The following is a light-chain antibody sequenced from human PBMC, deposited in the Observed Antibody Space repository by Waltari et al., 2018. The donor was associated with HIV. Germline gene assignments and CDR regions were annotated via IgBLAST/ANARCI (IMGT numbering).Light chain of an antibody. CDR2: EGN. Sequence: NFMLTQPHSVSASPGETVTISCTHSSGSVAANFVQWFQQRPGSSPTTVICEGNERPSGGPDLFYCAIDSSSSSPSFTAFRTISGLETEDKSVYYCQSEDGDSLVFGGGTRLTVL. CDR3: QSEDGDSLV. J-gene: IGLJ3*02. CDR1: SGSVAANF. V-gene: IGLV6-57*01.